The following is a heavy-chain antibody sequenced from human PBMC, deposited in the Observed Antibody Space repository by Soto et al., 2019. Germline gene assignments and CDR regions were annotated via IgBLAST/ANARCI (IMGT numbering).Heavy chain of an antibody. Sequence: QVQLVESGGGVVQPGRSLRLSCAASGFTFSSYGMHWVRQAPGKGLEWVAVISYDGSNKYYADSVKGRFTIFKAKSKNTLYLQMNSLRAEDTAVYYCAKTYNWNYYYYGMDVWGQVTTVTVSS. D-gene: IGHD1-20*01. CDR3: AKTYNWNYYYYGMDV. J-gene: IGHJ6*02. CDR2: ISYDGSNK. CDR1: GFTFSSYG. V-gene: IGHV3-30*18.